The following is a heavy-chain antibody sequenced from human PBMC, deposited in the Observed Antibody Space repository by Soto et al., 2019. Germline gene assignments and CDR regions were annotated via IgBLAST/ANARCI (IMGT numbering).Heavy chain of an antibody. J-gene: IGHJ6*02. CDR3: ARGGLALMDV. CDR2: INAGNVNT. CDR1: GYTLTSYA. V-gene: IGHV1-3*01. Sequence: QVQLVQSGADVKKPGASVKVSCKASGYTLTSYAMHWVRQAPGQRHEWMGWINAGNVNTKYSQKFQGRVTIPRDTSAGTVSMGLSSLRSGDTAVYYCARGGLALMDVWGQGTTVTVSS. D-gene: IGHD3-16*01.